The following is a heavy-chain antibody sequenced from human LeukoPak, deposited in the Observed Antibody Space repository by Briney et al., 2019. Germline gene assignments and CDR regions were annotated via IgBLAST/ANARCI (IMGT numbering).Heavy chain of an antibody. V-gene: IGHV4-61*02. D-gene: IGHD3-3*01. Sequence: SETLSLTCTVSGGSISSGSYYWRWIRQPAGKGLECIGRIYTSGSTNYNPSLKSRVTISVDTSKNQFSLKLSSVTAADTAVHYCARGQLRFLEWLSFNWFDPWGQGTLVTVSS. CDR1: GGSISSGSYY. J-gene: IGHJ5*02. CDR3: ARGQLRFLEWLSFNWFDP. CDR2: IYTSGST.